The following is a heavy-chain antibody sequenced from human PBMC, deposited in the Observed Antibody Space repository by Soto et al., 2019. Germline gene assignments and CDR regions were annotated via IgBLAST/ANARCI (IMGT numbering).Heavy chain of an antibody. Sequence: QVQLVQSGAEVKKPGASVKVSCKTSGYTFTTYVIHWVRQAPGQRLEWMAWINADSGITKSSQGFRDRVTFTRDTTANTVYMEMSSLRSEDTAMYYCAREVVRGVQFDYWGQGTLVTVSS. J-gene: IGHJ4*02. CDR1: GYTFTTYV. CDR3: AREVVRGVQFDY. D-gene: IGHD3-10*01. CDR2: INADSGIT. V-gene: IGHV1-3*01.